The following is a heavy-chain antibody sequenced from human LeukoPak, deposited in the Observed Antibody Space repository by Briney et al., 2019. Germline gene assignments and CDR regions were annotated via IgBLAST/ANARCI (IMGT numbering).Heavy chain of an antibody. Sequence: GGSLRLSCAASGFTFSTYTMNWVRQAPGKGLEWVSSISSSSSNTHYADSVKGRFTISRDNAKNSLYLQMNSLRADDTALYYCARLGSGWSFDYWGQGTPVSVSS. CDR2: ISSSSSNT. V-gene: IGHV3-21*01. CDR3: ARLGSGWSFDY. CDR1: GFTFSTYT. J-gene: IGHJ4*02. D-gene: IGHD6-19*01.